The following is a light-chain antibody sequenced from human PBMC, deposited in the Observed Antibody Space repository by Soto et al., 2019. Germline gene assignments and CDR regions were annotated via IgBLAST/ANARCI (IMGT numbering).Light chain of an antibody. J-gene: IGKJ1*01. Sequence: DIQMTQSPSTLSSSVGDRVTIACRASQTISNYLTWYQQRPGKAPTLLIYRSSILQNGVPSRFSGSGSGTEFTLTISSLQPDDFATYYCQQYYIYATFGQGTRVEI. CDR1: QTISNY. V-gene: IGKV1-5*03. CDR2: RSS. CDR3: QQYYIYAT.